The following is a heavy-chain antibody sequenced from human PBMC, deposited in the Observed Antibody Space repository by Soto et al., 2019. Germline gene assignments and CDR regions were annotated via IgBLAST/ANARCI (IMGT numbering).Heavy chain of an antibody. V-gene: IGHV4-59*01. Sequence: SETLSLTCTVSGGSISSYYWSWIRQPPGKGLEWIGYIYYSGSTNYNPSLKSRVTISVDTSKNQFSLKLSSVTAADTAVYYCARDVHYYDSSGYYYVPATWFDPWGQGTLVTVSS. J-gene: IGHJ5*02. CDR3: ARDVHYYDSSGYYYVPATWFDP. CDR1: GGSISSYY. D-gene: IGHD3-22*01. CDR2: IYYSGST.